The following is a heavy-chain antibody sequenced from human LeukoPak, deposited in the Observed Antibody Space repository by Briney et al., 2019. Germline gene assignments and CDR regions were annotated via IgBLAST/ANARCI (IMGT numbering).Heavy chain of an antibody. CDR1: GDSVSSNSAA. CDR2: TYYRSKWYN. D-gene: IGHD3-22*01. J-gene: IGHJ4*02. V-gene: IGHV6-1*01. CDR3: ARDGPRYYDSSGYYPTGGYYLDY. Sequence: SQTLSLTCAISGDSVSSNSAAWNWIRQSPSRGLEWLGRTYYRSKWYNDYAVSVKSRITINPDTPKNQFSLQLNSVTPEDTAVYYCARDGPRYYDSSGYYPTGGYYLDYWGQGTLVTVSS.